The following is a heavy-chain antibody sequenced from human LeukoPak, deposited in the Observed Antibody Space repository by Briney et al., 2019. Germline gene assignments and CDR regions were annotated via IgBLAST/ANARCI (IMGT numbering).Heavy chain of an antibody. D-gene: IGHD6-13*01. J-gene: IGHJ4*02. CDR1: GFSFSTYT. CDR3: ARARRYRSSWYHDY. Sequence: GGSLRLSCAASGFSFSTYTMNWVRQAPGKGLDWVSYISSSSSTIYYADSVKGRFTISRDNANNSLYLQMNSLRDEDTAVYYCARARRYRSSWYHDYWGQGALVTVSS. CDR2: ISSSSSTI. V-gene: IGHV3-48*02.